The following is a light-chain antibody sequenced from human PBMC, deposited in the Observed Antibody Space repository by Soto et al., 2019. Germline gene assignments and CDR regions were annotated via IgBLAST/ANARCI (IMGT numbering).Light chain of an antibody. CDR1: QSVNNN. CDR2: SAS. V-gene: IGKV3-15*01. CDR3: QQYNKWPLT. J-gene: IGKJ3*01. Sequence: EIVMTQSPVTLSVSPGERATLSCTASQSVNNNVAWYQQKPGHTPRLLIYSASIGATGTPARFSGSGSGSDFTLTISSLQSEDFAVIYCQQYNKWPLTFGPGTKVDIK.